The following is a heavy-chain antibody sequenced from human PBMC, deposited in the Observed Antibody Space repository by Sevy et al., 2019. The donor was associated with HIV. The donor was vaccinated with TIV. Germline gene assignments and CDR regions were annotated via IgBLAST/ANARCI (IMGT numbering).Heavy chain of an antibody. Sequence: GGSLRLSCGGSGFTFSSYWMSWVRQAPGKGLEWVANIKKDGSERYYVDSVKGRFTISRDNAKKSLYLQMNSLRAEDTAVYYCAREEYYYDSSGPKQDYWGQGTLVTVSS. CDR1: GFTFSSYW. D-gene: IGHD3-22*01. J-gene: IGHJ4*02. CDR2: IKKDGSER. CDR3: AREEYYYDSSGPKQDY. V-gene: IGHV3-7*01.